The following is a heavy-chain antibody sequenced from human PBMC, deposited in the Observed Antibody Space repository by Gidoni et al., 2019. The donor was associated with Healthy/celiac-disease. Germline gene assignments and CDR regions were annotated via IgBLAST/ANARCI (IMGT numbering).Heavy chain of an antibody. J-gene: IGHJ4*02. CDR2: ISGSGGST. V-gene: IGHV3-23*01. Sequence: EVQLLESWGGLVHPGGSLSLSCAASGFTFSSYAMSWVRQAPGKGLEWVSAISGSGGSTYYADYVKGRFTIYRDNAKNKMYMKMKSLRAEDTAVYYCENNDYSNYGWAPTKYYFDYWGQGTLVTVSS. D-gene: IGHD4-4*01. CDR1: GFTFSSYA. CDR3: ENNDYSNYGWAPTKYYFDY.